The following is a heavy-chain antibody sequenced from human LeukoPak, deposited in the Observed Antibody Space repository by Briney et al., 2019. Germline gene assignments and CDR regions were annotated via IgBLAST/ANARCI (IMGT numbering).Heavy chain of an antibody. CDR3: ARPPHPFYDSSGYLPLNYFDY. J-gene: IGHJ4*02. D-gene: IGHD3-22*01. CDR1: GYTFTSYY. Sequence: ASVKVSCKASGYTFTSYYMHWVRQAPGQGLEWMGIINPSGGSTSYAQKFQGRVTMTRDTSTSTVYMELSSLRSEDTAAYYCARPPHPFYDSSGYLPLNYFDYWGQGTLVTVSS. CDR2: INPSGGST. V-gene: IGHV1-46*01.